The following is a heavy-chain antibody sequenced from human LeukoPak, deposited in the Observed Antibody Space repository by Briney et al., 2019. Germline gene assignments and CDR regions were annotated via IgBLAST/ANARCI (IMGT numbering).Heavy chain of an antibody. V-gene: IGHV1-2*02. CDR3: ARDWLLRYSQGGFDS. J-gene: IGHJ4*02. Sequence: GASVKVSCKTSGYTFTGYYMHWVRQAPGQGLEWMGWIHPNSGDTNYAQKFQGRVTMTRDTSISTAYMELSSLRYDDTAVYYCARDWLLRYSQGGFDSWGQGSLVTVSS. CDR1: GYTFTGYY. CDR2: IHPNSGDT. D-gene: IGHD3-9*01.